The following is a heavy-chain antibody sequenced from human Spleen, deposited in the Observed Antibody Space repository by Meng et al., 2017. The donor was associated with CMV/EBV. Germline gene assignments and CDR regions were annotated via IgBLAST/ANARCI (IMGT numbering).Heavy chain of an antibody. CDR3: ARVRNRLDGWWELSFDY. D-gene: IGHD1-26*01. CDR2: IKQDGSEK. CDR1: GLTFSSYG. J-gene: IGHJ4*02. V-gene: IGHV3-7*01. Sequence: GGSLRLSCAASGLTFSSYGMSWVRQAPGKGLEWVANIKQDGSEKYYVDSVKGRFTISRDNAKNSLYLQMNSLRAEDTAVYYCARVRNRLDGWWELSFDYWGQGTLVTVSS.